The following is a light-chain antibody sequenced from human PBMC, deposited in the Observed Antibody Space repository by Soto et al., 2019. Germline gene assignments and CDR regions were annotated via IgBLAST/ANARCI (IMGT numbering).Light chain of an antibody. V-gene: IGKV3-11*01. CDR3: QQRSNWPPT. CDR2: DAS. J-gene: IGKJ1*01. Sequence: EIVLTQSPATLSLSRWERSTLSFRASQSVSSYLAWYQQKPGQAPRLLIYDASNRATGIPARFSGSGSGTDFTLTISSLEPEDFAVYYCQQRSNWPPTFGQGTKV. CDR1: QSVSSY.